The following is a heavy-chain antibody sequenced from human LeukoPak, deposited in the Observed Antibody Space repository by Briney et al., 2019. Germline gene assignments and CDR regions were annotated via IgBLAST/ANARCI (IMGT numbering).Heavy chain of an antibody. Sequence: AGGSLRLSCAASRFMFSSYWMSWVRQAPGKGLEWVANIKQDGSVKYYVDFVKGRFTISRDNAKNSLYLQMNSLRAEDAAVYYCVRDQHYDSSGFRLDYWGQGTLVTVSS. CDR2: IKQDGSVK. CDR3: VRDQHYDSSGFRLDY. D-gene: IGHD3-22*01. CDR1: RFMFSSYW. J-gene: IGHJ4*02. V-gene: IGHV3-7*03.